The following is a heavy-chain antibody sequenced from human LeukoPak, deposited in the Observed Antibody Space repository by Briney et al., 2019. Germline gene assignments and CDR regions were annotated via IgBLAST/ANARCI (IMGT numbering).Heavy chain of an antibody. CDR2: IYTSGST. CDR3: ARDLIVPVALTGSGSYSTDY. J-gene: IGHJ4*02. Sequence: PSETLPLPCSLSGGFIISYYWSGIRQPAGKGLEWIGRIYTSGSTNYKPFLNSRVTMSVGTSKNQFSLKLSSVTAADTAVYYCARDLIVPVALTGSGSYSTDYWGQGTLVTVSS. D-gene: IGHD3-10*01. V-gene: IGHV4-4*07. CDR1: GGFIISYY.